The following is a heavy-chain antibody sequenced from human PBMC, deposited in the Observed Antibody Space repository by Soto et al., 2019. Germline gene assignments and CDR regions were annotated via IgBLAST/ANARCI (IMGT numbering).Heavy chain of an antibody. V-gene: IGHV4-59*11. CDR2: ISYTGSP. D-gene: IGHD4-4*01. J-gene: IGHJ5*02. Sequence: PSETLSLTCAVSGGSISSQYWSWIRQPPGKGLEWIGYISYTGSPNYNPSLKSRVTISMDTSKNQFSLKLSSVTAADTAVYYCTRGYSNYSWFDPWGQGTLVTVS. CDR3: TRGYSNYSWFDP. CDR1: GGSISSQY.